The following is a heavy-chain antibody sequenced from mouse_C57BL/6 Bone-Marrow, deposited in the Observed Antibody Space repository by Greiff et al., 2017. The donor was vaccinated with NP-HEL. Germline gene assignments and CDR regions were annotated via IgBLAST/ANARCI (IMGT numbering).Heavy chain of an antibody. D-gene: IGHD1-1*01. Sequence: QVQLKQSGAELARPGASVKLSCKASGYTFTSYGISWVKQRTGQGLEWIGEIYPRSGNTYYNEKFKGKATLTADKSSSTAYMELRSLTSEDSAVYFGGGNLLLHPHYWGQGTTLTVSS. CDR1: GYTFTSYG. CDR3: GGNLLLHPHY. J-gene: IGHJ2*01. CDR2: IYPRSGNT. V-gene: IGHV1-81*01.